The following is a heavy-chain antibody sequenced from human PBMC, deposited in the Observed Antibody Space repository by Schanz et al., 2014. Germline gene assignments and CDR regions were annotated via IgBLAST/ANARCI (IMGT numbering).Heavy chain of an antibody. D-gene: IGHD2-2*01. CDR1: GFTFSTYA. Sequence: EVQLLESGGGLVQPGGSLRLSCAASGFTFSTYAMSWVRQAPGKGLEWVSAISGSGGSTYYADSVKGRFTISRDNSENTLYLQMNSLRAEDTAVYYCAKDLLYGAPMPLNHLDYWGQGTLVTVSS. CDR3: AKDLLYGAPMPLNHLDY. V-gene: IGHV3-23*01. J-gene: IGHJ4*02. CDR2: ISGSGGST.